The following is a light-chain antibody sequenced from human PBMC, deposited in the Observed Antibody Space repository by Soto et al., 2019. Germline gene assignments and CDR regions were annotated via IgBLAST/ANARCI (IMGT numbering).Light chain of an antibody. CDR1: QSVASN. CDR3: KQYIIWPPLP. J-gene: IGKJ4*01. CDR2: GAS. Sequence: EIVMTQSPAILSLSPGEVATLSVRASQSVASNLAWYQQKPCQAPRLLIYGASSRATGIPARFSGSGSGTKYTLTISSLRPEDFGVYSGKQYIIWPPLPFGGGTKVEI. V-gene: IGKV3-15*01.